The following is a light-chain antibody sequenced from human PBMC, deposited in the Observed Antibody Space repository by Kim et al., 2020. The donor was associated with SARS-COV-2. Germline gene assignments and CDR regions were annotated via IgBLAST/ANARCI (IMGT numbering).Light chain of an antibody. V-gene: IGLV3-9*01. CDR1: KLGRKI. Sequence: VPLGQTATITCAGDKLGRKIDPSYQQKPRQAPVRVIYGDFKRPSGIPERFSGSKSGNTATLTITRAQPRDEADYFCQVWDINTYVFGAGTKVTVL. J-gene: IGLJ1*01. CDR2: GDF. CDR3: QVWDINTYV.